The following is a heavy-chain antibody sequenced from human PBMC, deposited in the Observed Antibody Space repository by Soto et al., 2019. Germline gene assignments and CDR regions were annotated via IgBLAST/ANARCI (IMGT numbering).Heavy chain of an antibody. V-gene: IGHV4-59*08. CDR1: GGSISGYF. J-gene: IGHJ4*02. Sequence: PSETLSLTCTFSGGSISGYFWSWIRQPPGKGLECIGYLSDSGSTDYTPSLNSRVTISVDTSKNQFSLKLSSVTAADTAVYYCARHKPTRGFLEWFSYWGQGTLVTVSS. D-gene: IGHD3-3*01. CDR2: LSDSGST. CDR3: ARHKPTRGFLEWFSY.